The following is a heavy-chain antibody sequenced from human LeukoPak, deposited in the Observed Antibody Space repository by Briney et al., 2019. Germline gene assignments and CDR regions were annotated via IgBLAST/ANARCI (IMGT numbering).Heavy chain of an antibody. CDR3: ARSFHSGYDYFDY. V-gene: IGHV1-69*01. CDR2: IIPIFGTA. CDR1: GGTFSSYA. D-gene: IGHD5-12*01. Sequence: SVTVSCKASGGTFSSYAISWVRQAPGQGLEWMGGIIPIFGTANYAQKFQGRVTITADESTSTAYMELSSLRSEDTAVYYCARSFHSGYDYFDYWGQGTLVTVSS. J-gene: IGHJ4*02.